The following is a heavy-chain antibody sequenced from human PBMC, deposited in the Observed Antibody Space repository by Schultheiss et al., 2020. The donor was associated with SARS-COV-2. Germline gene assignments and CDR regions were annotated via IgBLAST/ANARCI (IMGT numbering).Heavy chain of an antibody. J-gene: IGHJ5*02. Sequence: SETLSLTCTVSGGSISSVGYYWSWIRQHPGKGLEWIGYIYYSGSTYYNPSLKSRVTISVDTSKNQFSLKLSSVTAADTDVYYCAAGSGWHEWSWFDPWGQGTLVTVSS. CDR2: IYYSGST. CDR3: AAGSGWHEWSWFDP. V-gene: IGHV4-31*03. CDR1: GGSISSVGYY. D-gene: IGHD6-19*01.